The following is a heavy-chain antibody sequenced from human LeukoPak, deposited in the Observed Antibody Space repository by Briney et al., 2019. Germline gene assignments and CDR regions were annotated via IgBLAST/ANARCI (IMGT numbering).Heavy chain of an antibody. CDR1: GFTFSAYS. CDR3: ARASLVLH. V-gene: IGHV3-66*01. D-gene: IGHD3-9*01. CDR2: IYSGGST. Sequence: GGSLRLSCAASGFTFSAYSINWVRQAPGKGLEWVSVIYSGGSTYYADSVKGRFTISRDNSKNTLYLQMNSLRAEDTAVYYCARASLVLHWGQGTLVTVSS. J-gene: IGHJ4*02.